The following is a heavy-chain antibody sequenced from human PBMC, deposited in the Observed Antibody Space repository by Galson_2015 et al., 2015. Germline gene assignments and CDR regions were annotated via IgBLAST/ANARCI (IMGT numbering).Heavy chain of an antibody. J-gene: IGHJ6*02. CDR3: ARDGYQGQVDV. Sequence: TLSLTCTVSGGSISSGGYYWSWFRQHPGKGLEWIGYIYYSGSTYYNPSLKSRVTISVDTSKNQFSLKLSSVTAADTAVYYCARDGYQGQVDVWGQGTTVTVSS. D-gene: IGHD5-12*01. CDR1: GGSISSGGYY. V-gene: IGHV4-31*03. CDR2: IYYSGST.